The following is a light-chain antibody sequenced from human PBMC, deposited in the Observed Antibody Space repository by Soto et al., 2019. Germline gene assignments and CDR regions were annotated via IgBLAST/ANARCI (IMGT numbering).Light chain of an antibody. CDR1: QSMNSW. J-gene: IGKJ1*01. Sequence: DIQLNQSPSTLSASVGDRVTITCRASQSMNSWLAWYQQKPGEATKVLIYDASSLESGVPSRFSGSGSGTEFTLTIGSLQPEDFATYYCLRYNAFSQTFGQGTKVEI. CDR2: DAS. V-gene: IGKV1-5*01. CDR3: LRYNAFSQT.